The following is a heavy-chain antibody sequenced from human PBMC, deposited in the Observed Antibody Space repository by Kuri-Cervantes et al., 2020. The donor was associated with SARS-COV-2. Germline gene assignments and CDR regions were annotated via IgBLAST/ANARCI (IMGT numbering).Heavy chain of an antibody. Sequence: GESLKISCVASGFTFRDYHMSWIRQAPGKGLEWISYISSSDSTTYYADSVKGRFAISRDNAKRTLFLQMNSLRVDDTAVYYCSRDQVSAAGTANYWGQGALVTVSS. CDR3: SRDQVSAAGTANY. CDR2: ISSSDSTT. D-gene: IGHD6-13*01. CDR1: GFTFRDYH. J-gene: IGHJ4*02. V-gene: IGHV3-11*01.